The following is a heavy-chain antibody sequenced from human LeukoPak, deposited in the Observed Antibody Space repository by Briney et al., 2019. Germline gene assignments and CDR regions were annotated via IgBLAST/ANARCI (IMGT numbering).Heavy chain of an antibody. CDR2: IYYSGST. CDR1: GGSISGYY. J-gene: IGHJ4*02. D-gene: IGHD4-11*01. CDR3: ARTRLSNYYFDC. V-gene: IGHV4-59*08. Sequence: PSETLSLTCTVSGGSISGYYWSWIRQPPGKGLEWIGYIYYSGSTNHNPSLKSRVTISVDTSKDQFSLKLSSVTAADTAVYYCARTRLSNYYFDCWGQGTLVTVSS.